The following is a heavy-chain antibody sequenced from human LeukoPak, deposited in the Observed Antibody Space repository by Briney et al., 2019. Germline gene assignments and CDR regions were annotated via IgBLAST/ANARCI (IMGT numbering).Heavy chain of an antibody. V-gene: IGHV3-74*01. J-gene: IGHJ6*03. CDR1: GFTFSSYW. D-gene: IGHD6-13*01. CDR2: INSDGSST. Sequence: GGSLRLSCAASGFTFSSYWMHWVRQAPGKGLVWVSRINSDGSSTSYADSVKGRFTISRDNAKNSLYLQMNSLRAEDTAVYYCARDSYSSSWYRGNYYYYMDVWGKGTTVTVSS. CDR3: ARDSYSSSWYRGNYYYYMDV.